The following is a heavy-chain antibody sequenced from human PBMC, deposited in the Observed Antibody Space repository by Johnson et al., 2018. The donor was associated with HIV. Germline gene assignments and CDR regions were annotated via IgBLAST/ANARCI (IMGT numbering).Heavy chain of an antibody. CDR2: ISYDASNK. CDR3: ARERDPQYAFEI. Sequence: QVQLVESGGGVVQPGRSVRLSCAASGFTFSNYAMHWVRQAPGKGLEWVALISYDASNKYYADSVDGRFTISRDNSKNTLYLQMNSLRAEDTAVYYCARERDPQYAFEIWGQGTMVTVSS. J-gene: IGHJ3*02. CDR1: GFTFSNYA. V-gene: IGHV3-30*04.